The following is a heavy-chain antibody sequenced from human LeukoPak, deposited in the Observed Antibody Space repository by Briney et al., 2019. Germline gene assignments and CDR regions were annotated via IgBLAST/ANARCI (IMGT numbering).Heavy chain of an antibody. J-gene: IGHJ4*02. D-gene: IGHD5-24*01. V-gene: IGHV4-59*08. Sequence: SETLSLTCTVSGGSISSYYWSWIRQPPGKGLEWIGYIYYSGRTNYNPSLKGRVTISVDTSKNQLSLKLSSVTGADTAVYYCARGGRDGYTLYPFDYWGQGTLVTVSS. CDR1: GGSISSYY. CDR3: ARGGRDGYTLYPFDY. CDR2: IYYSGRT.